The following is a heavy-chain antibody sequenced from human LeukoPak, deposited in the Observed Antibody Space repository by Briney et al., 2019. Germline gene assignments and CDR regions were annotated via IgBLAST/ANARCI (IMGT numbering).Heavy chain of an antibody. CDR3: ARGAARRGLFVY. CDR1: GGSISRYY. Sequence: SETLSLTCTVTGGSISRYYWSWTAQPPGKGLEWVWYIYYSVTTNYTPSLKSRVTISVETSKNPFSLKLSSVSAADTGLYYCARGAARRGLFVYWGQGNLVTVSS. J-gene: IGHJ4*02. CDR2: IYYSVTT. D-gene: IGHD6-6*01. V-gene: IGHV4-59*01.